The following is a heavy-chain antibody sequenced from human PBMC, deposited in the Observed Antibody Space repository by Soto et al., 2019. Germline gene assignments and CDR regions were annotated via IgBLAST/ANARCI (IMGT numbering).Heavy chain of an antibody. Sequence: PGGSLRLSCDTSGFSFSVYGMHWVRQAPGKGLEWVAVIWYGASKQFYAASVEGRFTISRDKSKAILYLQMNSLRAEDTAVYYCAAWAEGATEVHWGQGTLVTVSS. D-gene: IGHD2-15*01. V-gene: IGHV3-33*01. CDR1: GFSFSVYG. J-gene: IGHJ4*02. CDR3: AAWAEGATEVH. CDR2: IWYGASKQ.